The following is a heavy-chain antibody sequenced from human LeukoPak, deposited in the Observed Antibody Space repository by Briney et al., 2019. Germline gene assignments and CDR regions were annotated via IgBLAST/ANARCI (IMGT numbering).Heavy chain of an antibody. Sequence: QTGGSLRLSCAASGFTFSSYAMSWVRQAPGKGLEWVSAISGSGGSTYYADSVKGRFTISRDNAKNSLYLQMNSLRAEDTAVYYCARRVTPNSFDYWGQGTLVTVSS. V-gene: IGHV3-23*01. D-gene: IGHD2-21*02. J-gene: IGHJ4*02. CDR3: ARRVTPNSFDY. CDR2: ISGSGGST. CDR1: GFTFSSYA.